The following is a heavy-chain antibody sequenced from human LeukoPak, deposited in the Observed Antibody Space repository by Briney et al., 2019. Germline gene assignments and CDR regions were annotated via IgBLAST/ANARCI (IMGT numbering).Heavy chain of an antibody. Sequence: GGSLRLSCAASGFTFSSYAMSWVRQAPGKGLEWFSAITDSGGSTYHADSVEGRFTISRDNSKDTLYLQMNSLRAEDTAVYYCAKGSSSSRPYYFDYWGQGTLVTVSS. D-gene: IGHD6-6*01. J-gene: IGHJ4*02. CDR3: AKGSSSSRPYYFDY. CDR1: GFTFSSYA. CDR2: ITDSGGST. V-gene: IGHV3-23*01.